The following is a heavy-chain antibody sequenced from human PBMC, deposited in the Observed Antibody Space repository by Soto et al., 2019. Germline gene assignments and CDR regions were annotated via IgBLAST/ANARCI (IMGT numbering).Heavy chain of an antibody. D-gene: IGHD4-4*01. Sequence: DVQVVESGGGLVQPGGSLRLSCAVSGFSVSGSYMCWVRQAPGKGLEWVSGVYSGGNAYYADSVKGRFTISRDNSRNTVFLQMNSLRVQDTAVYYCAGSKVDWGQGTLVTVSS. J-gene: IGHJ4*02. CDR1: GFSVSGSY. CDR2: VYSGGNA. V-gene: IGHV3-66*01. CDR3: AGSKVD.